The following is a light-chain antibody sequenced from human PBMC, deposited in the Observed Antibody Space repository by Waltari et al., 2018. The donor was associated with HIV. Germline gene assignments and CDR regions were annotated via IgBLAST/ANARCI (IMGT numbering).Light chain of an antibody. CDR2: GAS. Sequence: EIVMTQSPATLSVSPGERATLSCRASQSVRSNLAWYQQKPGQAPRLLIYGASSRATGIPARFSGSGSGTEFTLTISSLQSEDFAMFYCQQYGSSPLTFGQGTRLEIK. J-gene: IGKJ5*01. CDR1: QSVRSN. V-gene: IGKV3-15*01. CDR3: QQYGSSPLT.